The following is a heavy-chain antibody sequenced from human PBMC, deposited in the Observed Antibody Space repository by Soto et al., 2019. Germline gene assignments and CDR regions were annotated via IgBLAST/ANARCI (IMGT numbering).Heavy chain of an antibody. V-gene: IGHV4-4*07. CDR1: GGYIGRYY. CDR3: ARDRDYGSGSTLGWDY. CDR2: IYTTGDN. J-gene: IGHJ4*02. Sequence: QVQLQESGPGLVKSSEPLSLTCTVSGGYIGRYYWNWIRQPAGKGLEWLGRIYTTGDNKYNPSLRSRVTMAVDTSKNQFCLKLTSVTAADTAVYYCARDRDYGSGSTLGWDYWGQGTQVSVSS. D-gene: IGHD3-10*01.